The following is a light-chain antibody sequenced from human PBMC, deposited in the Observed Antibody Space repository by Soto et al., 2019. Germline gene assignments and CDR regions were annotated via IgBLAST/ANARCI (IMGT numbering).Light chain of an antibody. Sequence: QSVLTQPASVSGSPGQSITISCTGTSSDVGGYNYVSWYQQHPGKAPKLMIYEVSNRPSGVSNRFSGSTSGNTASLTIFGLQVEDESDYYFSSYTSINPVIFDGGTKLNVL. CDR1: SSDVGGYNY. CDR3: SSYTSINPVI. J-gene: IGLJ2*01. V-gene: IGLV2-14*01. CDR2: EVS.